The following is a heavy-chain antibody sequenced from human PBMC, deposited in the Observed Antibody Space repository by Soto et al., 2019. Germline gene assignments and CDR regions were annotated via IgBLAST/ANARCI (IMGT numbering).Heavy chain of an antibody. CDR3: VKELNFDFWTGYRYHAMEI. V-gene: IGHV3-23*01. Sequence: EEQLLESGGDLVQPGGSLKLSCAASGFTFSSYAMNWVRQAPGKGLEWVSSINGNGRKTSYADSVRGRFTITCDNSKKTLCLYVNSLRAEDSAVYYCVKELNFDFWTGYRYHAMEIWGQGTTVTVS. CDR1: GFTFSSYA. D-gene: IGHD3-3*01. J-gene: IGHJ6*02. CDR2: INGNGRKT.